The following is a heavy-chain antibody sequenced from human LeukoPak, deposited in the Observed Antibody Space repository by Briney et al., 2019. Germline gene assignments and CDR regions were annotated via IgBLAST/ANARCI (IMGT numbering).Heavy chain of an antibody. Sequence: TLSLTCTVSGGSISSDSFYWSWIRQPAGKGLEWIGRIFSSGSTNYNPSLKSRVTISIDTSKNQFSLKLSSVTAADTAVYYCARGTSYWGQGTPVTVSS. CDR2: IFSSGST. CDR1: GGSISSDSFY. J-gene: IGHJ4*02. CDR3: ARGTSY. V-gene: IGHV4-61*02.